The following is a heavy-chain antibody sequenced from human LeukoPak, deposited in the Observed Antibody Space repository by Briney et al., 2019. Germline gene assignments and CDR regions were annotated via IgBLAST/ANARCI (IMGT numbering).Heavy chain of an antibody. D-gene: IGHD3-16*02. CDR3: ARVSRGRYLFEI. CDR1: GASISRSSYF. J-gene: IGHJ3*02. V-gene: IGHV4-39*07. CDR2: INYSGST. Sequence: PSETLSLTCIVSGASISRSSYFWGWIRQPPGKGLEWIRIINYSGSTYYNPSLESRVTISVDTSKDQFSLKLTSVTAADTAVYYCARVSRGRYLFEIWGQGTMVTVSS.